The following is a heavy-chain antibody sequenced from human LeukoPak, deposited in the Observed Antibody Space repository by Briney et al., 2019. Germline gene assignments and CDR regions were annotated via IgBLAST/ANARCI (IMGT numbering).Heavy chain of an antibody. CDR1: GYSISSGYY. CDR3: ARGHPIVRGAYNWFDP. J-gene: IGHJ5*02. Sequence: SETLSLTCTVSGYSISSGYYWGWIRQPPGKGLEWIGSIYHSGSTYYNPSLKSRVTISVDTSKNQFSLKLSSVTAADTAVYYCARGHPIVRGAYNWFDPWGQGTLVTVSS. V-gene: IGHV4-38-2*02. D-gene: IGHD3-10*01. CDR2: IYHSGST.